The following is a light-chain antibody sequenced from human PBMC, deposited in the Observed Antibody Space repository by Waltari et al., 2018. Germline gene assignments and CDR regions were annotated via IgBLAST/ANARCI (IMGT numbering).Light chain of an antibody. CDR3: QQYYSTPQT. CDR2: WAS. CDR1: ESVLYNSNNKNY. V-gene: IGKV4-1*01. J-gene: IGKJ1*01. Sequence: IVMTQSPDSLTVSLGARAPINCKSSESVLYNSNNKNYLAWYQQKPGQPPKLLIYWASTRESGVPDRFSGSGSGTDFTLTISSLQAEDVAVYYCQQYYSTPQTFGQGTKVEIK.